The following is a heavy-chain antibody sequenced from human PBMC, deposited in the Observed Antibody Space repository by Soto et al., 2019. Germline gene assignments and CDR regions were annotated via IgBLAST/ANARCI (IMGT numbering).Heavy chain of an antibody. Sequence: EVQLVESGGGLVQPGGSLRLSCAASGFTFSSYSMNWVRQAPGKGLEWVSYISSSSSTIYYADSVKGRFTISRDNAKNSLYLHINRLRAEDTAVYYCARVVRYPPRFDYWGQGTLVTVSS. V-gene: IGHV3-48*01. J-gene: IGHJ4*02. CDR1: GFTFSSYS. CDR2: ISSSSSTI. CDR3: ARVVRYPPRFDY. D-gene: IGHD3-9*01.